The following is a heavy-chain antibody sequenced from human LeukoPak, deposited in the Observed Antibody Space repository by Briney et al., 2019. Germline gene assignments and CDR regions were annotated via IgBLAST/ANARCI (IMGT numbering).Heavy chain of an antibody. CDR2: IYSSGST. Sequence: SETLSLTCTVSGGSLSSGDYYWSWIRQPPGKGLEWIGYIYSSGSTYYNPSLKSRVTISVDTSKNQFSLKLSSVTAADTAVYYCASQAGITMMVVVWAFDIWGQGTMVTVSS. CDR1: GGSLSSGDYY. J-gene: IGHJ3*02. CDR3: ASQAGITMMVVVWAFDI. V-gene: IGHV4-30-4*08. D-gene: IGHD3-22*01.